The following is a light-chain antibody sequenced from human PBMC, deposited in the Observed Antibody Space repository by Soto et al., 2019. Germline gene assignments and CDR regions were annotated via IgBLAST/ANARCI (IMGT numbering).Light chain of an antibody. J-gene: IGKJ5*01. CDR2: GAS. CDR1: QSVTSTY. CDR3: QQYGSSHT. V-gene: IGKV3-20*01. Sequence: EIVWTQSPGTLSLSPGESAPLYCRASQSVTSTYLAWYKQKPGQAPRLLIYGASSRAIGIPDRFSVIVSGSDFILTIKRLEPEDFAVDYCQQYGSSHTFGQGTRLEIK.